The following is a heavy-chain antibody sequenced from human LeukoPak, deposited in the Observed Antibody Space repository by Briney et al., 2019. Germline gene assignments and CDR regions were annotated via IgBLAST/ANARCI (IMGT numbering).Heavy chain of an antibody. CDR1: GLTFSSYG. V-gene: IGHV3-30*18. CDR2: ISYDGTDK. CDR3: AKDQGGYYGSGSYSPLDY. J-gene: IGHJ4*02. Sequence: GKSLKLSCAASGLTFSSYGMHWVRHAPGKGLEWVALISYDGTDKYYADSVKGRFTISRDNSKNTLNLQMDSLRPEDTAVYYCAKDQGGYYGSGSYSPLDYWGQGTLVTVSS. D-gene: IGHD3-10*01.